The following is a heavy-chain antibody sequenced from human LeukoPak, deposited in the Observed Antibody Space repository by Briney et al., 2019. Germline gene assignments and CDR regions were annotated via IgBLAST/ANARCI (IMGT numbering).Heavy chain of an antibody. CDR1: GFTFSSYA. CDR3: AKSLSYCSSTSCYMGY. J-gene: IGHJ4*02. CDR2: ISYDGSNK. D-gene: IGHD2-2*02. Sequence: GGSLRLSCAASGFTFSSYAMSWVRQAPGKGLEWVAVISYDGSNKYYADSVKGRFTISRDNSKNTLYLQMNSLRAEDTAVYYCAKSLSYCSSTSCYMGYWGQGTLVTVSS. V-gene: IGHV3-30*18.